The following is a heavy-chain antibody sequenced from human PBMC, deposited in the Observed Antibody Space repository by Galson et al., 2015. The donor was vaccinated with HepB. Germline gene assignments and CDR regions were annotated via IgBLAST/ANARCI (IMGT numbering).Heavy chain of an antibody. D-gene: IGHD3/OR15-3a*01. CDR3: ARGDVGVKGGLISY. Sequence: SETLSLTCTVSGGSISSYYWSWIRQPPGKGLEWIGYIYYSGSTNYNPSLKSRVTISVDTSKNQFSLKLSSVTAADTAVYYCARGDVGVKGGLISYWGQGTLVTVSS. J-gene: IGHJ4*02. V-gene: IGHV4-59*12. CDR1: GGSISSYY. CDR2: IYYSGST.